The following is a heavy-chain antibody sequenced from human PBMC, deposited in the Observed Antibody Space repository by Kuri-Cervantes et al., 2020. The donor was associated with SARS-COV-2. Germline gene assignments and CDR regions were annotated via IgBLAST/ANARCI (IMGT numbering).Heavy chain of an antibody. CDR1: RFTFSSYG. J-gene: IGHJ4*02. Sequence: GGSLRLSCAASRFTFSSYGMHWVRQAPGKGLEWVAFIRYDGSNKYYADSVKGRFTISRDNSKNTLYLQMNSLRAEDMALYYCAKDTKSYDFWSGGFDYWGQGTLVTVSS. D-gene: IGHD3-3*01. CDR3: AKDTKSYDFWSGGFDY. CDR2: IRYDGSNK. V-gene: IGHV3-30*02.